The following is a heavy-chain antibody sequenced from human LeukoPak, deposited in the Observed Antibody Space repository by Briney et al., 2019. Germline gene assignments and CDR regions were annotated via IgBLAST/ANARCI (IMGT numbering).Heavy chain of an antibody. Sequence: RPSETLPLTCTVSGGSISSYYWSWIRQPAGKGLHWIGRIYTSGSTNYNPSLKSRVTMSVDTSKNQFSLKLSSVTAADTAVYYCAREEDYYGSGSALYYWGQGTLVTVSS. V-gene: IGHV4-4*07. J-gene: IGHJ4*02. CDR3: AREEDYYGSGSALYY. D-gene: IGHD3-10*01. CDR2: IYTSGST. CDR1: GGSISSYY.